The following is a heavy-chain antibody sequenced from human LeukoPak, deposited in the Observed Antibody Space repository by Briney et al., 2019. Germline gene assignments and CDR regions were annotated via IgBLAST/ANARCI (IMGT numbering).Heavy chain of an antibody. V-gene: IGHV1-69*04. CDR1: GGTFTSYA. CDR2: IIPLIGVT. J-gene: IGHJ6*02. Sequence: SLKVSCKASGGTFTSYAFSWVRRAPGQGLEWMGRIIPLIGVTDSAQKFRDRVTITADKSTSTAYMELTSLRSEDTAVYYCATYNVDNYDTSDGMDVWGQGTSVTVSS. CDR3: ATYNVDNYDTSDGMDV. D-gene: IGHD3-22*01.